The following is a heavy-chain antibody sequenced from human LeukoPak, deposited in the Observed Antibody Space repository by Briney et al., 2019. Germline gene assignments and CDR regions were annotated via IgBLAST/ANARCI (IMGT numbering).Heavy chain of an antibody. Sequence: SETLSLTCTVSGGSISSYYWSWIRQPPGKGLEWIGYIYYSGSTNYNPSLKSRVTISVDTSKNQFSLKLSSVTAADTAVYYCARVPRLVTEWLNPSYYYYMDVWGKGTTVTVSS. CDR3: ARVPRLVTEWLNPSYYYYMDV. CDR1: GGSISSYY. V-gene: IGHV4-59*01. CDR2: IYYSGST. J-gene: IGHJ6*03. D-gene: IGHD3-3*01.